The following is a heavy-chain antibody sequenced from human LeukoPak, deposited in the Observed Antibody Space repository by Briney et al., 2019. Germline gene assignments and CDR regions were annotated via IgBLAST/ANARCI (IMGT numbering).Heavy chain of an antibody. CDR2: IYTSGSA. J-gene: IGHJ6*02. CDR1: GGSISGYY. D-gene: IGHD2-15*01. CDR3: ARRGYCSGGSCYSDGMDV. V-gene: IGHV4-4*07. Sequence: PSETLSLTCTVSGGSISGYYWSWIRQPAGKGLEWIGRIYTSGSASYNPSLKSRVTMSVDTSKNQFSLKLSSVTAADTAVYYCARRGYCSGGSCYSDGMDVWGQGTTVTVSS.